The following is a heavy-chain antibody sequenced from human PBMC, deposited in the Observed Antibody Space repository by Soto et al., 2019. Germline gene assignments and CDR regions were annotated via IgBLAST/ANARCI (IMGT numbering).Heavy chain of an antibody. CDR3: ARVAVRDAKYYYYLYMDV. Sequence: GGSLRLSCVVSGFTFSNYAMTWVRQAPGKGLEWVSSVSASAGSRYYADSVKGRSTIFRDNSKNTLYLQMDSLRAEDTAVYYCARVAVRDAKYYYYLYMDVWGKGTTVTVSS. D-gene: IGHD2-2*01. J-gene: IGHJ6*03. CDR2: VSASAGSR. CDR1: GFTFSNYA. V-gene: IGHV3-23*01.